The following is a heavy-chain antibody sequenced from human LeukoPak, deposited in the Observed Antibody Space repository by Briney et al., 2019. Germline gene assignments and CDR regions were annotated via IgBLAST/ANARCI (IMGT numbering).Heavy chain of an antibody. V-gene: IGHV3-21*01. D-gene: IGHD5-24*01. CDR1: GITFSSYS. CDR3: AREMATIQDLDY. J-gene: IGHJ4*02. CDR2: ISSSGRHV. Sequence: PGGSLRLSCAASGITFSSYSMNWVRQAPGKGLEWVSSISSSGRHVFYADSVEGRFTISRDNAKNSVYLQMNSLRAEDTAVYYCAREMATIQDLDYWGQGTLVTVSS.